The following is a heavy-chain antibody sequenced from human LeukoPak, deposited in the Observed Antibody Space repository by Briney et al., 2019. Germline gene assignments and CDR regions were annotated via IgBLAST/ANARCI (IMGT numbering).Heavy chain of an antibody. CDR3: ARGADYDFWSGYYKNAFDI. CDR2: IYYSGST. V-gene: IGHV4-38-2*02. Sequence: SETLSLTCTVSGYSISSGYYWGWIRQPPGKGLEWIGSIYYSGSTYYNPSLKSRVTISVDTSKNQFSLKLSSVTAADTAVYYCARGADYDFWSGYYKNAFDIWGQGTMVTVSS. J-gene: IGHJ3*02. D-gene: IGHD3-3*01. CDR1: GYSISSGYY.